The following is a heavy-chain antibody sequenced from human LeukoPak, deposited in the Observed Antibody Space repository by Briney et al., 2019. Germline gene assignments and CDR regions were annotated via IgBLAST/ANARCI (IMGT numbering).Heavy chain of an antibody. J-gene: IGHJ4*02. D-gene: IGHD3-22*01. Sequence: ASVKVSCKASGYTFTGYYMHWVRQAPGQGLEWMGWINPNSGGTNYAQKFQGRVTMTRDTSISTAYMELSRLRSDDTAVYYCAREKEDDSSVQGNFDYWGQGTLVTVSS. CDR3: AREKEDDSSVQGNFDY. CDR2: INPNSGGT. V-gene: IGHV1-2*02. CDR1: GYTFTGYY.